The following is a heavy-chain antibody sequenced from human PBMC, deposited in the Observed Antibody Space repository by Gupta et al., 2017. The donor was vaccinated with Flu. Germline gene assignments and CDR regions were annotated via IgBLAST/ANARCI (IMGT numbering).Heavy chain of an antibody. CDR3: ARVRITMDLYYYYGMDV. CDR1: GGSFSGYY. Sequence: QVQLQQWGAGLLKPSETLSLTCAVYGGSFSGYYWSWIRQPPGKGLEWIGEINHSGSTNYNPSLKSRVTISADTSKNQFSLNLSSVTAADTAVYYCARVRITMDLYYYYGMDVWGQGTTVTVSS. J-gene: IGHJ6*02. CDR2: INHSGST. D-gene: IGHD3-10*01. V-gene: IGHV4-34*01.